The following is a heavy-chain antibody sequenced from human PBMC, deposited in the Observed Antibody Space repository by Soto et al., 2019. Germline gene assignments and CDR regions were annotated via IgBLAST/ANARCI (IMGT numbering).Heavy chain of an antibody. CDR3: TTGSVEGV. D-gene: IGHD2-15*01. CDR1: GLTISNAW. CDR2: IKTNTEGGTT. J-gene: IGHJ6*02. V-gene: IGHV3-15*07. Sequence: EVQLVESGGGFIYPGGSLRLSCAASGLTISNAWMNWVRQAPGKGLEWVGRIKTNTEGGTTGYAAAVKGRFTVSRDDSKNTLYLQMNSLRTEHTAVYYCTTGSVEGVWGQGTTVTVSS.